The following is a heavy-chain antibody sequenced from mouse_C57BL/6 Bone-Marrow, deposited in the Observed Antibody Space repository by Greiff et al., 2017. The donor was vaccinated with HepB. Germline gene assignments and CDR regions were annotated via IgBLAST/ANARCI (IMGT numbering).Heavy chain of an antibody. Sequence: EVKVEESGGGLVQPGESLKLSCESNEYEFPSHDMSWVRKTPEKRLELVAAINSDGGSTYYPDTMERRFIISRDNTKKTLYLQMSSLRSEDTALYYCAGHGYCGNMGDYAMDYWGQGTSVTVSS. CDR2: INSDGGST. J-gene: IGHJ4*01. V-gene: IGHV5-2*03. CDR3: AGHGYCGNMGDYAMDY. D-gene: IGHD2-1*01. CDR1: EYEFPSHD.